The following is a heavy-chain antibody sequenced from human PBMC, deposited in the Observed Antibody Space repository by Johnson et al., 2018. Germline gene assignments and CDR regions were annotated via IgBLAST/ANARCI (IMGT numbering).Heavy chain of an antibody. CDR2: IRSTPYGGTE. J-gene: IGHJ6*03. CDR1: GFNFGNYA. D-gene: IGHD2-21*01. V-gene: IGHV3-49*03. CDR3: GRGIYCGPGCSYYMDV. Sequence: QLVESGGGLVEPGRSLRLSCATSGFNFGNYAMSWFRQPPGKGLEWIGFIRSTPYGGTEEYAASVRGRFGISRDDSKNIVQLQMNSLKTEDTALNYRGRGIYCGPGCSYYMDVWGKGTTVTVSS.